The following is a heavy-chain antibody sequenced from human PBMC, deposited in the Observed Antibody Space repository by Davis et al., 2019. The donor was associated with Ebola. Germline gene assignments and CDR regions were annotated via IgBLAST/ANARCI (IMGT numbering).Heavy chain of an antibody. CDR1: RFTVSSNY. D-gene: IGHD6-19*01. V-gene: IGHV3-53*01. Sequence: PGGSLRLSCAASRFTVSSNYLSCVRQVPGKGPEWVSVIYSGGSTYYADSVKGRFTISRDNSKNTLYLQMNSLRAEDTAVYYCARSRSSGWQYSGSYFDYWGQGTLVTVSS. CDR2: IYSGGST. J-gene: IGHJ4*02. CDR3: ARSRSSGWQYSGSYFDY.